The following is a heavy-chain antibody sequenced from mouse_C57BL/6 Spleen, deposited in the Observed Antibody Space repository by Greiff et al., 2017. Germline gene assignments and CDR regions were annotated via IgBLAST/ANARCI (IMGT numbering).Heavy chain of an antibody. CDR1: GFTFSDYY. CDR3: ARGNYASDY. Sequence: EVKLVESEGGLVQPGSSMKLSCTASGFTFSDYYMAWVRQVPEKGLEWVANINYDGSSTYYLDSLKSRFIISRDNAKNILYLQMSSLKSEDTATYYCARGNYASDYWGQGTTLTVSS. V-gene: IGHV5-16*01. CDR2: INYDGSST. J-gene: IGHJ2*01. D-gene: IGHD1-1*02.